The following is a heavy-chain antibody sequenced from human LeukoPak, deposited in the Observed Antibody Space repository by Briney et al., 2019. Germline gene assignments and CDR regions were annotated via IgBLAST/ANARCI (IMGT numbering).Heavy chain of an antibody. D-gene: IGHD2-15*01. CDR3: AAPRYCSGGGCYPSFDY. V-gene: IGHV1-2*02. CDR1: GYTFTDYY. CDR2: INPNNGGT. Sequence: ASVKVSCKASGYTFTDYYMHWVRQAPGQGLEWMGWINPNNGGTKYAQKFQGRVTVTRDTSISTAYMELSSLRSDDTAVYYCAAPRYCSGGGCYPSFDYWGQGTLVTVSS. J-gene: IGHJ4*02.